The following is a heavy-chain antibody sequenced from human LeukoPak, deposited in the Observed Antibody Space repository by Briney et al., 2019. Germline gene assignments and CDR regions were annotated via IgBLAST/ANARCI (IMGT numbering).Heavy chain of an antibody. CDR1: GGSISSYY. CDR2: IYYSGST. V-gene: IGHV4-59*08. Sequence: SETLSLTCTVSGGSISSYYWSWIRQPPGKGQEWIGYIYYSGSTNYNPSLKSRVTISVDTSKNQFSLKLSSVTAADTAVYYCARLIGDYVWGSYRYDYWGQGTLVTVSS. J-gene: IGHJ4*02. CDR3: ARLIGDYVWGSYRYDY. D-gene: IGHD3-16*02.